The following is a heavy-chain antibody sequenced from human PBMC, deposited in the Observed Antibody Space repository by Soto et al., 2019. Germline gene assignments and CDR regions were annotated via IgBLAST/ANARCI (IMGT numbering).Heavy chain of an antibody. D-gene: IGHD3-10*01. CDR2: ISAYNGDT. J-gene: IGHJ5*02. CDR3: ARDWRTPYYVSGSHYPDH. CDR1: GYTFTSYG. Sequence: QVQLVQSGGEVIQPGASVTVSCRASGYTFTSYGINWVRQAPGQGPEWMGWISAYNGDTNYAQKFQGRLTLTTDTSTSTAYMELRSLRSDDTAVYYCARDWRTPYYVSGSHYPDHWGQGTLVTVSS. V-gene: IGHV1-18*01.